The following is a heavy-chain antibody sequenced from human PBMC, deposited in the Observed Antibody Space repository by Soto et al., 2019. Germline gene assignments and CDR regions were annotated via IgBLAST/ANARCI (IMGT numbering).Heavy chain of an antibody. CDR2: IIPIFGTA. J-gene: IGHJ6*02. Sequence: QMQLVQSGAEVKKPGSSMKVSCKASEGTFSSYAISWVRQAPGQGLEWMGGIIPIFGTANYAQKFQGRVTITADESTSTAYMELSSLRSEDTAVYYCGSGYDSEVLSPYYYGMDVWGQGTTVTVSS. CDR1: EGTFSSYA. V-gene: IGHV1-69*01. CDR3: GSGYDSEVLSPYYYGMDV. D-gene: IGHD5-12*01.